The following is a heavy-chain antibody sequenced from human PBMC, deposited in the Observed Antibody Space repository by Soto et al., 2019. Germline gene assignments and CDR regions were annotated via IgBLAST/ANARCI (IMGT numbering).Heavy chain of an antibody. CDR2: IYYSGST. CDR3: ARDVKSIYYYYMDV. V-gene: IGHV4-59*01. Sequence: SETLSLTCTVSGGSISSYYWSWIRQPPGKGLEWIGYIYYSGSTNYNPSLKSRVTISVDTSKNQFSLKLSSVTAADTAVYYCARDVKSIYYYYMDVWGKGTTVT. CDR1: GGSISSYY. J-gene: IGHJ6*03. D-gene: IGHD6-6*01.